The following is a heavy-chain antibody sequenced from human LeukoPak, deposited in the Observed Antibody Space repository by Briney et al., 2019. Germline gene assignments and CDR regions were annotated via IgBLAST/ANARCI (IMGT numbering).Heavy chain of an antibody. CDR2: IRSKAYGGTT. Sequence: GGSLRLSCTASGFTFGDYAMSWVRQAPGKGLEWVGFIRSKAYGGTTEYAASVKGRFTISRDDSKSIAYLQMNSLKTEDTAVYYCTRPYGLGSYHWFDPWGQGTLVTVSS. D-gene: IGHD3-10*01. J-gene: IGHJ5*02. CDR3: TRPYGLGSYHWFDP. V-gene: IGHV3-49*04. CDR1: GFTFGDYA.